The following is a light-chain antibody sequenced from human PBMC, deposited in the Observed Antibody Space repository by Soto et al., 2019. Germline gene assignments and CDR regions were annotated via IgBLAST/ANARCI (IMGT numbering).Light chain of an antibody. CDR3: QQFNSYPTMDT. J-gene: IGKJ2*01. CDR2: DAS. Sequence: AIQLTQSPSSLSASVGDRVTITCRASQGISSALAWYQQKPGKAPKLLIYDASSLESGVPSRFSGSGSGTDFTLTISSLQPEDFATYYCQQFNSYPTMDTFGQGTKLEIK. V-gene: IGKV1-13*02. CDR1: QGISSA.